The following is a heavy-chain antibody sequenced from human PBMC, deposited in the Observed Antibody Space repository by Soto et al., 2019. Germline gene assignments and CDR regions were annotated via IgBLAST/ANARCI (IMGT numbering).Heavy chain of an antibody. Sequence: SETLSLTCTVSGGSISSYYWSWIRQPPGKGLEWIGYIYYSGSTNYNPSLKSRVTISVDTSKNQFSLKLSSVTAADTAVYYCARDYGWEHQDYYYYYGMDVWGQGTTVTVSS. CDR3: ARDYGWEHQDYYYYYGMDV. V-gene: IGHV4-59*01. J-gene: IGHJ6*02. D-gene: IGHD1-26*01. CDR1: GGSISSYY. CDR2: IYYSGST.